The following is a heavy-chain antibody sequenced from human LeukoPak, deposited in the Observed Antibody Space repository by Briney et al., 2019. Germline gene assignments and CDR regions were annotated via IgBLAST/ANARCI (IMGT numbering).Heavy chain of an antibody. Sequence: GASVKVSCKASGYTFISYGISWVRQAPGQGLEWMGWINPNSGGTNYAQKFQGRVTMTRDTSISTAYMELSRLRSDDTAVYYCARGPEDSGSPDYWGQGTLVTVSS. CDR3: ARGPEDSGSPDY. V-gene: IGHV1-2*02. CDR2: INPNSGGT. J-gene: IGHJ4*02. CDR1: GYTFISYG. D-gene: IGHD3-10*01.